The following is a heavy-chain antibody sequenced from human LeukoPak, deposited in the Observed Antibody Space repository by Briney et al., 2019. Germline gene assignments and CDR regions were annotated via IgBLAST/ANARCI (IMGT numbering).Heavy chain of an antibody. CDR2: ITWDGTRT. Sequence: GGSLRLSCAASGFTFDDYSMHWVRQAPGKGLEWVSLITWDGTRTYYADSVKGRFSISRDNSKNSLYLQMNSLRTEDTALYYCTKETTMIVGGQYFDYWGQGTLVTVSS. V-gene: IGHV3-43*01. D-gene: IGHD3-22*01. CDR3: TKETTMIVGGQYFDY. CDR1: GFTFDDYS. J-gene: IGHJ4*02.